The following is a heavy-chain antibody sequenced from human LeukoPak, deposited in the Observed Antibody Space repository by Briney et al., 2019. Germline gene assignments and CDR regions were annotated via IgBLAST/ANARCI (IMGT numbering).Heavy chain of an antibody. CDR1: GYTFTSNK. D-gene: IGHD3-22*01. CDR2: ITPTDGRR. J-gene: IGHJ1*01. CDR3: ARDQTYYVSSGYYYVTYFQH. V-gene: IGHV1-46*01. Sequence: ASVKVSCKASGYTFTSNKMHWVRQAPGQGLEWMGIITPTDGRRTYAQRLQGRVTMTRDTSTNTVYMELSSLRSEDTAVYYCARDQTYYVSSGYYYVTYFQHWGQGILVTVSS.